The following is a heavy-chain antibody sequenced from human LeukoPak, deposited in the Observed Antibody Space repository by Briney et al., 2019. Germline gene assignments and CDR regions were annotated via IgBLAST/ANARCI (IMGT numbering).Heavy chain of an antibody. CDR3: ARPGGRSGWKTFDY. CDR2: INHSGST. CDR1: GGSFSGYY. Sequence: SETLSLTCAVYGGSFSGYYWSWIRQPPGKGLEWIGEINHSGSTNYNPSLKSRVTISVDTSKNQFSLKLSSVTAADTAVYYCARPGGRSGWKTFDYWGQGTLVTVSS. V-gene: IGHV4-34*01. D-gene: IGHD6-19*01. J-gene: IGHJ4*02.